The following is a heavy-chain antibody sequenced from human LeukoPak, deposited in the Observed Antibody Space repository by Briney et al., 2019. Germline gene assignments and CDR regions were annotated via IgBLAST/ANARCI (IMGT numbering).Heavy chain of an antibody. CDR2: IYPGDSDT. V-gene: IGHV5-51*01. Sequence: GESLKISCRASGYTFTHYWVAWVRHVPGKGLEWMGIIYPGDSDTRYSPSFQGQVTISADKSISTAYLQWSSLKASDTAMYYCARQGDAFDIWGQGTMVTVSS. CDR1: GYTFTHYW. CDR3: ARQGDAFDI. J-gene: IGHJ3*02.